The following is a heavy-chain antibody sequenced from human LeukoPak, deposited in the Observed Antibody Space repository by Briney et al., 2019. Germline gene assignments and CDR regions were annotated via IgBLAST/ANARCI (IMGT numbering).Heavy chain of an antibody. Sequence: GGSLRLSCAASGFTFSSYEMNWVRQAPGKGLEWVSYISSSSSTIYYADSVKGRFTISRDNAKNSLYLQMNSLRAEDTAVYYCARDLGYSYSYYYYYYMDVWGKGTTVTVSS. CDR1: GFTFSSYE. V-gene: IGHV3-48*03. CDR3: ARDLGYSYSYYYYYYMDV. J-gene: IGHJ6*03. D-gene: IGHD5-18*01. CDR2: ISSSSSTI.